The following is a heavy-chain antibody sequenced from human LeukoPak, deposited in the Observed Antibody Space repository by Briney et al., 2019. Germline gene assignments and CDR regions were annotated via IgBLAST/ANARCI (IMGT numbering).Heavy chain of an antibody. D-gene: IGHD6-13*01. Sequence: GGSLRLSCAASGFTVSSNYMSWVRQAPGKGLEWVSGISWNSGSIGYADSVKGRFTISRDNSKNTLYLQMNSLRAEDTAVYYCASRRGQQLVDYWGQGTLVTVSS. CDR1: GFTVSSNY. V-gene: IGHV3-66*03. CDR2: SWNSGSI. CDR3: ASRRGQQLVDY. J-gene: IGHJ4*02.